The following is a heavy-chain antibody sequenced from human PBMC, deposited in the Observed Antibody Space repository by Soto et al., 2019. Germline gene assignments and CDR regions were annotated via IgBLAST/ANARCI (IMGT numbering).Heavy chain of an antibody. D-gene: IGHD3-10*02. CDR2: IYYSGST. Sequence: PSETLSLTCTVSGGSNSSYYWSWIRQPPGKGLEWIGYIYYSGSTNYNPSLKSRVTISVDTSKNQFSLKLSSVTAADTAVYYCARRPASCSDYWGQGPLVTVSS. CDR3: ARRPASCSDY. V-gene: IGHV4-59*08. CDR1: GGSNSSYY. J-gene: IGHJ4*02.